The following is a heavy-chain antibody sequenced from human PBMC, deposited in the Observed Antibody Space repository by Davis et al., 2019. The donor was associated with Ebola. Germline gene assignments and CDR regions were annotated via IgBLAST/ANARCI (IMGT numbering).Heavy chain of an antibody. CDR3: AKDLAARGYCSSTSCWSDAFDI. Sequence: GGSLRLSCAASGFTFSDYYMSWIRQAPGKGLEWVSYISSSGSTIYYADSVKGRFTISRDNAKNSLYLQMNSLRAEDTAVYYCAKDLAARGYCSSTSCWSDAFDIWGQGTMVTVSS. V-gene: IGHV3-11*01. J-gene: IGHJ3*02. CDR1: GFTFSDYY. CDR2: ISSSGSTI. D-gene: IGHD2-2*01.